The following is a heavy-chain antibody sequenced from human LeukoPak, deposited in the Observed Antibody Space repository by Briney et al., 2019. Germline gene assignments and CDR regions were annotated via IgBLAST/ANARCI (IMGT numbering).Heavy chain of an antibody. V-gene: IGHV3-48*01. D-gene: IGHD1-26*01. CDR2: IRDTGNDM. CDR1: GFIFRTEP. J-gene: IGHJ4*02. CDR3: VRDVYWAFDR. Sequence: GGSLRLSCAASGFIFRTEPMNWVRQAPGKGPGWLSNIRDTGNDMSYADSVRGRFTISRDNARNSLFLQMDNLRVEDTALYYCVRDVYWAFDRWGQGTLVTVSS.